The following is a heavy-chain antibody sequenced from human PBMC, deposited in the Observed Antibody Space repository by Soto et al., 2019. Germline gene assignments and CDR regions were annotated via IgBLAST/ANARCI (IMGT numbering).Heavy chain of an antibody. CDR1: GGTFSSYA. CDR3: ARVWADTAMVGNWFDP. Sequence: SVKVSCKASGGTFSSYAISWVRQAPGQGLEWMGGIIPIFGTANYAQKFQGRVTITADKSTSTAYMELSSLRSEDTAAYYCARVWADTAMVGNWFDPWGQGTLVTVSS. D-gene: IGHD5-18*01. V-gene: IGHV1-69*06. J-gene: IGHJ5*02. CDR2: IIPIFGTA.